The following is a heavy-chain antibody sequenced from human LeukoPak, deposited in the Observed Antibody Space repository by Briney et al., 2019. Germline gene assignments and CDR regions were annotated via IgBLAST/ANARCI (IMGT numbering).Heavy chain of an antibody. CDR2: MNPNSGNT. D-gene: IGHD3-10*01. Sequence: ASVKVSCKASGYTFTSYDINWVRQATGQGLEWMGWMNPNSGNTGYAQKFQGRVTMTRNTSISTAYMELSRLRSEDTAVYYCARGIRITMVRGVIVYYFDYWGQGTLVTVSS. V-gene: IGHV1-8*01. CDR1: GYTFTSYD. J-gene: IGHJ4*02. CDR3: ARGIRITMVRGVIVYYFDY.